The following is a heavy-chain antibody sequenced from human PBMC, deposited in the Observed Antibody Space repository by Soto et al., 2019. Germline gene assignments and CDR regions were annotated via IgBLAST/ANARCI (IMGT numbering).Heavy chain of an antibody. J-gene: IGHJ4*02. CDR3: AKDIQVGQLWPLSDFDY. CDR2: ISAYNGNT. V-gene: IGHV1-18*01. CDR1: GYTFTSYG. Sequence: ASVKVSCKASGYTFTSYGISWVRQAPGQGLEWMGWISAYNGNTNYAQKLQGRVTMTTDTSTSTAYMELKSLRSEDTAVYYCAKDIQVGQLWPLSDFDYWGQGTLVTVSS. D-gene: IGHD5-18*01.